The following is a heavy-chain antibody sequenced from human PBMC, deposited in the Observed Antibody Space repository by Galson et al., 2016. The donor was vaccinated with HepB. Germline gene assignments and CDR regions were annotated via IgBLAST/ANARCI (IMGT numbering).Heavy chain of an antibody. CDR2: INSDGNSL. CDR3: ARGGGSLDY. J-gene: IGHJ4*02. V-gene: IGHV3-74*03. D-gene: IGHD3-16*01. Sequence: SLRLSCAASGFTFSDYWMHWVRQVPGKGLVWVSRINSDGNSLTYADSVKGRFTISRDNAKNTLYLQMDSLRAEDTAVYYCARGGGSLDYWGQGTLVTVSS. CDR1: GFTFSDYW.